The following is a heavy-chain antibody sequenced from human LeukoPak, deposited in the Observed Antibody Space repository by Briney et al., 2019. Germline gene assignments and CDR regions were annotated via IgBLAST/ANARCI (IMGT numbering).Heavy chain of an antibody. D-gene: IGHD4-17*01. CDR1: GLTFSSHA. V-gene: IGHV3-30-3*01. J-gene: IGHJ3*02. CDR3: AREDYGDYYAFDI. Sequence: PGGSLRLSCADSGLTFSSHAMHWVRQAPGKGLEWVAVISYDGSNKYHADSVKGRFTISRDNSKNTLYLQMNSLRAEDTAVYYCAREDYGDYYAFDIWGQGTMVTVSS. CDR2: ISYDGSNK.